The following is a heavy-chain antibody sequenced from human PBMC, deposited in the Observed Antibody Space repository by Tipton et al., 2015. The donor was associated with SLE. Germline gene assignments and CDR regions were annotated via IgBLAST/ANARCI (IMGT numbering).Heavy chain of an antibody. D-gene: IGHD6-13*01. CDR2: IHYTGRT. Sequence: TLSLTCTVSGGSISRGGYLWTWIRQRPGKGLEWIGNIHYTGRTSYNPSLESRVTISVDTSKGQFSLKVSSVTAADTAVYYCARGGEYGSSWYPRYYYYMDVWGKGTTVTVSS. CDR3: ARGGEYGSSWYPRYYYYMDV. J-gene: IGHJ6*03. V-gene: IGHV4-31*03. CDR1: GGSISRGGYL.